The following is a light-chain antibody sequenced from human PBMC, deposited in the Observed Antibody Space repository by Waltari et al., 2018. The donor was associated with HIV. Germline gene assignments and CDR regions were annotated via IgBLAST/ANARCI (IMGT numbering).Light chain of an antibody. CDR2: EVN. CDR1: SRDVGAYNL. J-gene: IGLJ2*01. Sequence: SALTQPASVSGSPGPSLTISCTGTSRDVGAYNLVPWYQQHPGKAPKFIIYEVNKRPSEVSIRFSGSKSGNTASLTISGLQAEDEADYYCCSYAGRSTLEVFGGGTKVTVL. CDR3: CSYAGRSTLEV. V-gene: IGLV2-23*02.